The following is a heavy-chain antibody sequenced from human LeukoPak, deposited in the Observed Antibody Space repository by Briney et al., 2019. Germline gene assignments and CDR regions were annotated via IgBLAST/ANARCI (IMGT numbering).Heavy chain of an antibody. CDR2: IYYSGST. CDR3: AREEVPAAEPGDY. Sequence: SQTLSLTCTVSGGPISSGDYYWSWIRQPPGKGLEWIGYIYYSGSTYYNPSLKSRVTISVDTSKNQFSLKLSSVTAADTAVYYCAREEVPAAEPGDYWGQGTLVTVSS. D-gene: IGHD2-2*01. J-gene: IGHJ4*02. V-gene: IGHV4-30-4*08. CDR1: GGPISSGDYY.